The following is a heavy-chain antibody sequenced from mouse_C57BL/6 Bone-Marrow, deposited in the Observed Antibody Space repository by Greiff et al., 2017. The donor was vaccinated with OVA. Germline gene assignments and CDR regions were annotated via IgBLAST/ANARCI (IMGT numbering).Heavy chain of an antibody. CDR2: ISSGGDYI. CDR3: TTLTTVYAMDY. V-gene: IGHV5-9-1*02. Sequence: EVKLVESGEGLVKPGGSLKLSCAASGFTFSSYAMSWVRQTPEKRLEWVAYISSGGDYIYYADTVKGRFTISRDNARNTLYLQMSSLKSEDTAMYYCTTLTTVYAMDYWGQGTSVTVSS. D-gene: IGHD1-1*01. CDR1: GFTFSSYA. J-gene: IGHJ4*01.